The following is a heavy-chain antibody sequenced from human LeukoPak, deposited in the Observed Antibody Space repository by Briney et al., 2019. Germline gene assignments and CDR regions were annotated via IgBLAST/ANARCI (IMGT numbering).Heavy chain of an antibody. Sequence: QPGGSLRLSCAAYGFTFSSYEMNWVRQAPGKGLEWVSYISSSGSTISYADSVKGRFTISRDNAKNSLYLQMNSLRAEDTAVYYCARVAVGTSADYWGQGTLVTVSS. CDR1: GFTFSSYE. V-gene: IGHV3-48*03. J-gene: IGHJ4*02. D-gene: IGHD2-15*01. CDR3: ARVAVGTSADY. CDR2: ISSSGSTI.